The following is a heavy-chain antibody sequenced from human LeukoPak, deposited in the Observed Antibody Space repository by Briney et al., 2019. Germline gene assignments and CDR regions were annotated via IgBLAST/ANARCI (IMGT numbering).Heavy chain of an antibody. CDR3: ARDPGVASEGTVGYFDH. J-gene: IGHJ4*02. Sequence: GGSLRLSCAASGFTFSDYVMIWVRQAPGKGLEWVSGITASGDRTFYGDSVRGRFTMSRDNSKNTVYLQMNSLRVDDTAVYYCARDPGVASEGTVGYFDHWGQGILVTVSS. CDR2: ITASGDRT. D-gene: IGHD2-8*01. V-gene: IGHV3-23*01. CDR1: GFTFSDYV.